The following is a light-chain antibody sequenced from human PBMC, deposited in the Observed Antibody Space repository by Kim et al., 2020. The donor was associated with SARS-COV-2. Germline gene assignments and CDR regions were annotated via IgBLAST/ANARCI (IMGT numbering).Light chain of an antibody. V-gene: IGKV3-11*01. CDR1: RSVTSS. Sequence: EIVLTQFPATLSLSPGERATLSCRASRSVTSSLAWYQQNPGQAPRLLIYDASTRATGIPARFSGSGSGTDFILTISNLEPEDFAVYYCQQRSNWPPTFGGGTKVDIK. J-gene: IGKJ4*01. CDR2: DAS. CDR3: QQRSNWPPT.